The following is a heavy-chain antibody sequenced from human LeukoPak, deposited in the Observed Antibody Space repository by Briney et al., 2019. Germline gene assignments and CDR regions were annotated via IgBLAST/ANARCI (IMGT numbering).Heavy chain of an antibody. Sequence: GGSLRLSCAASGFTFDSYGMSWVRQAPGKGLEWVSGINWNGDDTTYADSVKGRFTISRDNAKNSLCLQINSLRAEDTALYYCVRGGELVGSYFDYWGPGTLVTVSS. J-gene: IGHJ4*02. V-gene: IGHV3-20*04. D-gene: IGHD3-16*01. CDR2: INWNGDDT. CDR3: VRGGELVGSYFDY. CDR1: GFTFDSYG.